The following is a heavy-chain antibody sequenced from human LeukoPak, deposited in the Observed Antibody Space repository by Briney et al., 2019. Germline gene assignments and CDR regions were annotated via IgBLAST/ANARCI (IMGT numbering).Heavy chain of an antibody. J-gene: IGHJ4*02. CDR1: GYSISGGNY. D-gene: IGHD1-26*01. CDR2: IYHSGGT. V-gene: IGHV4-38-2*02. CDR3: ARANGGATVDY. Sequence: SETLSLTCTVSGYSISGGNYWGWIRQPPGKGLEWIGSIYHSGGTHCNPSLKSRVTISVDTSKNQFSLKLSSVTAADTAVYYCARANGGATVDYWGQGTLVTVSS.